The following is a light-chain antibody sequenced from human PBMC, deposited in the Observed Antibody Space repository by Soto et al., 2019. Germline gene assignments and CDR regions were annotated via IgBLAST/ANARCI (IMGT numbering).Light chain of an antibody. CDR1: QSVSSSH. J-gene: IGKJ5*01. CDR3: QQYGGSPIT. Sequence: EIVLTQSPGTLSLSPGERATLSCRASQSVSSSHLGWYQQKPGQAPRLLIYAASSRATGIPDRFSGSGSGTDFTLTMSILEPADSAMDYCQQYGGSPITFGQGTRLEIK. CDR2: AAS. V-gene: IGKV3-20*01.